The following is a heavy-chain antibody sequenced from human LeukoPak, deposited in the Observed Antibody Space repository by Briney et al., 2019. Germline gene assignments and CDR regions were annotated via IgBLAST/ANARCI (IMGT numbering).Heavy chain of an antibody. D-gene: IGHD3-3*01. CDR3: AKDPSRDFWSGYNWFDP. V-gene: IGHV3-23*01. J-gene: IGHJ5*02. Sequence: SVKGRFTISRDNSKNTLYLQMNSLRAEDTAVYYCAKDPSRDFWSGYNWFDPWGQGTLVTVSS.